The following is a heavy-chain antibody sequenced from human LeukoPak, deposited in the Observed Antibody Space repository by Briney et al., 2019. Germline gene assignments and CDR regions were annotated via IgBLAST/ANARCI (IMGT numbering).Heavy chain of an antibody. CDR2: IYTSGST. J-gene: IGHJ3*02. CDR3: ARDLGVGANPHTLGWSAFDI. V-gene: IGHV4-61*02. D-gene: IGHD1-26*01. CDR1: GGSISSGSYY. Sequence: SETLSLTCTVSGGSISSGSYYWSWIRQPAGKGLEWIGRIYTSGSTNYNPSLKSRVTISVDTSKNQFSLKLSSVTAADTAVYYCARDLGVGANPHTLGWSAFDIWGQGTMVTVSS.